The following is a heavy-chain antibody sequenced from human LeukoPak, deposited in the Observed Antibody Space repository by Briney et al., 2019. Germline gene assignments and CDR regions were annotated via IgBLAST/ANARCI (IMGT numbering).Heavy chain of an antibody. D-gene: IGHD2-2*01. V-gene: IGHV3-53*01. CDR1: GFVFSDVW. J-gene: IGHJ3*02. CDR2: IYSGGST. Sequence: GGSLRLSCEASGFVFSDVWTTWVRQAPGKGLEWVSVIYSGGSTYYADSVKGRFTISRDNSKNTLYLQMNSLRAEDTAVYYCARDGPSTDAFDIWGRGTMVTVSS. CDR3: ARDGPSTDAFDI.